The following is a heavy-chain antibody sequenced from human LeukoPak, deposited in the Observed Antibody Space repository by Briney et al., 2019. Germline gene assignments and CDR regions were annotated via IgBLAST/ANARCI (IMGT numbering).Heavy chain of an antibody. V-gene: IGHV1-46*01. D-gene: IGHD6-19*01. J-gene: IGHJ4*02. Sequence: ASVKVSCKASGYTFTNYYMHWVRQAPGQGLEWMGIINPSGGSTTYAQKFQGRVTMTRDTSTSTVYMELSSLRSEDTAVFYCARGGSLAAAPHRYYFDYWGQGTPVTVSS. CDR1: GYTFTNYY. CDR3: ARGGSLAAAPHRYYFDY. CDR2: INPSGGST.